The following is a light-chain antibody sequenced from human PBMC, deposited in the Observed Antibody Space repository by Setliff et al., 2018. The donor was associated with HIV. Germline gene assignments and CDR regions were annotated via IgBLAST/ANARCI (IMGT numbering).Light chain of an antibody. CDR3: AAWDDSLNGYV. V-gene: IGLV1-44*01. CDR1: SSNIGSNK. Sequence: QSVLTQSPPASGTPGQRVNIACSGSSSNIGSNKVSWYQQAPGTAPKLLIYSYNQRPSGVSGRFSGSKSGTSASLAISGLRSEDEADYYCAAWDDSLNGYVFGPGTKVTV. J-gene: IGLJ1*01. CDR2: SYN.